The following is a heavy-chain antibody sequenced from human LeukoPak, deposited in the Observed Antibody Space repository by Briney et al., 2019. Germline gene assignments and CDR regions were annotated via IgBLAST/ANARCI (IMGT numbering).Heavy chain of an antibody. Sequence: GGSLRLSCAASGFTFSSYWMHWVRQAPGKGLVWVSRINSDGSRISYAASVKGRFTISRDNAKNTLYLQVNSLRAEDTAAYYCARAGYGDPHFDFWGQGTLVTVSS. CDR2: INSDGSRI. J-gene: IGHJ4*02. CDR1: GFTFSSYW. V-gene: IGHV3-74*01. D-gene: IGHD4-17*01. CDR3: ARAGYGDPHFDF.